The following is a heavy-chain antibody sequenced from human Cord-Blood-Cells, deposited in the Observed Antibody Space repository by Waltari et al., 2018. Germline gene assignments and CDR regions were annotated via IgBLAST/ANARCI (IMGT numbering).Heavy chain of an antibody. CDR1: GFTFSSYR. D-gene: IGHD1-1*01. CDR3: AKDPRNWNWFDP. V-gene: IGHV3-30*18. CDR2: ISYDGSNK. J-gene: IGHJ5*02. Sequence: QVQLVESGGGVVQPGRSQRLSCAASGFTFSSYRMHGDRQDPGKGLEWVSVISYDGSNKYYADSVKGRFTISRDNSNNTLYLQMNSLRAEDTAVYYCAKDPRNWNWFDPWGQGTLVTVSS.